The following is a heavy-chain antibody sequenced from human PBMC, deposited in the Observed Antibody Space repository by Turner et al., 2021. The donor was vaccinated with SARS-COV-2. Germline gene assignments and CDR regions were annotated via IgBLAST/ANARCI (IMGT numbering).Heavy chain of an antibody. CDR3: ARDGVEYSSSVIDY. CDR1: GFTFSSSW. CDR2: INSDGSST. V-gene: IGHV3-74*01. D-gene: IGHD6-6*01. Sequence: EVQLVESGGGLVQPGGSLRLSCAASGFTFSSSWMHWVRQAPGKVLVWVSRINSDGSSTGYADSVKGRFTISRDNAKNTLYLQMNSLRAEDTAVYYCARDGVEYSSSVIDYWGQGTLVTVSS. J-gene: IGHJ4*02.